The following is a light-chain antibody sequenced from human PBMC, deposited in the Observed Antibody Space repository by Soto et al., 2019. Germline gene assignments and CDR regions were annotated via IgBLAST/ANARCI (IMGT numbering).Light chain of an antibody. CDR2: EVT. V-gene: IGLV2-8*01. CDR1: NSDVGGYNY. CDR3: TSFAGSAMWV. Sequence: QSALTQPPSASGSPGQSVTISCTGTNSDVGGYNYVSWYQQYPGKAPKLLIYEVTKRPSGVPDRFSGSTSGNTAYLTVSGLQAEDEADYYCTSFAGSAMWVFGGGTKVTVL. J-gene: IGLJ3*02.